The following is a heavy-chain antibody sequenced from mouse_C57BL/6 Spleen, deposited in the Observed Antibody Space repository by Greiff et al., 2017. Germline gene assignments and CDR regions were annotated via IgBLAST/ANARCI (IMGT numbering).Heavy chain of an antibody. J-gene: IGHJ2*01. V-gene: IGHV1-78*01. CDR1: GYTFTDHT. CDR3: AIDSSGYQDYFDY. Sequence: VQLQESDAELVKPGASVKISCKVSGYTFTDHTIHWMKQRPEQGLEWIGYIYPRDGSTKYNEKFKGKATLTADKSSSTAYMQLNSLTSEDSAVYFCAIDSSGYQDYFDYWGQGTTLTVSS. CDR2: IYPRDGST. D-gene: IGHD3-2*02.